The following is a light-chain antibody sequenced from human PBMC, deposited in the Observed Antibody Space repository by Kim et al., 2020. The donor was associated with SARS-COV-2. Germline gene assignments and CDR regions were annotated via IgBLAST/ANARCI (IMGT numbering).Light chain of an antibody. CDR2: KDS. Sequence: SGSPGQTASITCSGDKLGDKYACWYQQKPGQSPVLVIYKDSKRPSGIPERFSGSNSGNTATLTISGTQAMDEADYYCQAWDSSTAVFGGGTKLTVL. CDR1: KLGDKY. V-gene: IGLV3-1*01. J-gene: IGLJ3*02. CDR3: QAWDSSTAV.